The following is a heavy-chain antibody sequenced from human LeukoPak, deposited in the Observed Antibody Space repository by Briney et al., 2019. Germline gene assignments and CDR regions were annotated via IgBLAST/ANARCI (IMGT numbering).Heavy chain of an antibody. CDR3: ACSFKWEQVDFDY. Sequence: SSETLSLTCTVSGGSISSGTYHWGWIRQPPGKGLEWIGSIYYSGDTYYDPSLQSRVTISVDASKNRISLKLTSVTAADTAMDFWACSFKWEQVDFDYWGQGNLV. CDR2: IYYSGDT. V-gene: IGHV4-39*01. CDR1: GGSISSGTYH. D-gene: IGHD1-26*01. J-gene: IGHJ4*02.